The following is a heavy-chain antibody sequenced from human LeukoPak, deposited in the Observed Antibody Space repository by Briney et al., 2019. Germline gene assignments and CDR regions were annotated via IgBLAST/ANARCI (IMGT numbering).Heavy chain of an antibody. J-gene: IGHJ4*02. CDR2: INHSGST. CDR1: GGSFSGYY. V-gene: IGHV4-34*01. CDR3: ARRRGWWLRDDPSGLSH. Sequence: SETLSLTCAVYGGSFSGYYWSWIRQPPGKGLEWIGEINHSGSTNYNPSLKSRVTISVDTSKNQFSLKLSSVTAADTAVYYCARRRGWWLRDDPSGLSHWGQGTLVTVSS. D-gene: IGHD5-12*01.